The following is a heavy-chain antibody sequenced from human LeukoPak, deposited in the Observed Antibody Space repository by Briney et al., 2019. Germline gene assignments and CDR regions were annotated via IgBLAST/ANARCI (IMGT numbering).Heavy chain of an antibody. D-gene: IGHD3-3*01. CDR2: IYYSGST. CDR1: GGSISSSSYY. J-gene: IGHJ4*02. CDR3: ARAPYYDFWSGYSFDY. V-gene: IGHV4-61*01. Sequence: PSETLSLTCTVSGGSISSSSYYWSWIRQPPGKGLEWIGYIYYSGSTNYNPSLKSRVTISVDTSKNQFSLKLSSVTAADTAVYYCARAPYYDFWSGYSFDYWGQGTLVTVSS.